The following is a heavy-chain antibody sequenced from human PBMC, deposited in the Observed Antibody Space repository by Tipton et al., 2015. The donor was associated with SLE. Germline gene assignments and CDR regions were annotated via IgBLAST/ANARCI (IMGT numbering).Heavy chain of an antibody. J-gene: IGHJ3*02. CDR3: ARSPTDLTPGAWAFDI. V-gene: IGHV4-38-2*02. D-gene: IGHD4-17*01. CDR1: GYSISSGYY. Sequence: TLSLTCTVSGYSISSGYYWGWIRQPPGKGLEWIGSIYHSGSTYYNPSLKSRVTISVDTSKNQFSLKLSSVTAADTAVYYCARSPTDLTPGAWAFDIWGQETMVTVSS. CDR2: IYHSGST.